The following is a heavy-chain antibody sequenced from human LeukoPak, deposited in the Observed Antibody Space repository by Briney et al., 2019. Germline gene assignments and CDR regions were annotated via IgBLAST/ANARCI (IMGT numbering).Heavy chain of an antibody. V-gene: IGHV3-23*01. CDR1: GFTFNNYA. CDR2: ISINGDGT. CDR3: AKDLLFPRFGSEY. J-gene: IGHJ4*02. D-gene: IGHD3-10*01. Sequence: GGSLRLSCAASGFTFNNYALSWVRQAPGKGLEWVLAISINGDGTYYADSVKGRFTISRDNSKDTLYLQMNSLRTEDTAVYYCAKDLLFPRFGSEYWGQGTLVTVSS.